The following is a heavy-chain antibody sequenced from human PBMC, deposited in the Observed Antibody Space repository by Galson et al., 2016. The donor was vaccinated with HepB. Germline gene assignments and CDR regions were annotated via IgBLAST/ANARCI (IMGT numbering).Heavy chain of an antibody. V-gene: IGHV3-53*01. D-gene: IGHD3-10*01. CDR3: VRDGEYYYGSGSYAET. CDR1: GFTFSSYA. J-gene: IGHJ5*02. Sequence: SLRLSCAASGFTFSSYAMHWVRQAPGKGLQWVSVIFSGGSTYYADSVKGRFTISRDNSKNTLHLQMNSLRAEDTAVYYCVRDGEYYYGSGSYAETWGQGTLVTVSS. CDR2: IFSGGST.